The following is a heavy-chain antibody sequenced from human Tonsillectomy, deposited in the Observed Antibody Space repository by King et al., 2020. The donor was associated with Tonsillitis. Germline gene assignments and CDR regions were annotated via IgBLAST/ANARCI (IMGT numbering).Heavy chain of an antibody. J-gene: IGHJ4*02. D-gene: IGHD1-26*01. Sequence: QLVQSGAEVKKPGASAKVSCKASGYTFTTYYMNWLRQAPGQGVEWMGIINPSGGSTSYEQKFQVRVTMTRDTSTSTVYMELSSLRSEDTAVYYCARGPPYSGSYCNYWGQGTLVTVSS. CDR1: GYTFTTYY. CDR2: INPSGGST. CDR3: ARGPPYSGSYCNY. V-gene: IGHV1-46*01.